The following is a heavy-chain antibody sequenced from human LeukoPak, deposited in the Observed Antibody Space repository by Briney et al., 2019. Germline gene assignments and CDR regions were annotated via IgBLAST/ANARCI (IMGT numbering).Heavy chain of an antibody. CDR2: MYYSGNT. J-gene: IGHJ4*02. Sequence: PXETLSLXCTVSGGSVSSGSFFWGWIRQFPGKGLEWIESMYYSGNTYYNPSLKSRVTISVDKSKNQFSLKLSSVTAAGTAVYYXXRXVEVYDYVIGFDYWGQGTLVTVSS. CDR1: GGSVSSGSFF. V-gene: IGHV4-39*07. CDR3: XRXVEVYDYVIGFDY. D-gene: IGHD5/OR15-5a*01.